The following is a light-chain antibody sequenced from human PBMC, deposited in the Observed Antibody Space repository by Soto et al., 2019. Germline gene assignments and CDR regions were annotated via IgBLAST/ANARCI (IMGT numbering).Light chain of an antibody. V-gene: IGLV2-14*01. CDR2: EVV. CDR1: SGDIGGYNS. CDR3: SSFTSSSTWV. Sequence: QSALTQPASVSGSPGQSITISCTGTSGDIGGYNSVSWYQQHPGKAPKLLIYEVVKRPSGVSNRFSGSKSGNTASLTISGLQADDEADYYCSSFTSSSTWVFGGGPKLTVL. J-gene: IGLJ3*02.